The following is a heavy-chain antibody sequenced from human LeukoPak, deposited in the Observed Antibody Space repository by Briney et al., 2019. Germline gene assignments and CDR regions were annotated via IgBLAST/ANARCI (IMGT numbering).Heavy chain of an antibody. J-gene: IGHJ4*02. CDR2: IIPILGIA. V-gene: IGHV1-69*04. Sequence: ASVKVSCKASGGTFSSNAISWVRQAPGLGLEWMGRIIPILGIANYAQKFQGRVTITADKSTSTAYMELSSLRAEDTAVYYCARVSSNSRGDYFDYWGQGTLVTASS. CDR1: GGTFSSNA. CDR3: ARVSSNSRGDYFDY. D-gene: IGHD1-26*01.